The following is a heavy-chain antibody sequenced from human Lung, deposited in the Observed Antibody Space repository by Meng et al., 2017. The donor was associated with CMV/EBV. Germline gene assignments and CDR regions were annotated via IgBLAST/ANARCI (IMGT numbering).Heavy chain of an antibody. Sequence: LSCTVSGGSTSSATYSWSWIRQLPRKGLEWIGHIYYSGNTHYNPSLKTRLTISLDTFRNQFSLKLNSVTAADTAVYYCARSFANSFDSWGQGTLVTVSS. CDR1: GGSTSSATYS. V-gene: IGHV4-31*03. J-gene: IGHJ4*02. CDR3: ARSFANSFDS. CDR2: IYYSGNT. D-gene: IGHD1/OR15-1a*01.